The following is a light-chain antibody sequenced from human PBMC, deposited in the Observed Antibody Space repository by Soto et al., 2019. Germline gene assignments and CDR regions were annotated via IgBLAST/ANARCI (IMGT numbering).Light chain of an antibody. CDR2: EVI. J-gene: IGLJ1*01. CDR3: QSYDSTLSARYV. Sequence: QSALTQPPSASGSPGQSVTISCTGTRNDIGGYNYVSWYQQYPGKAPKLMLYEVIKRPSGVPDRFSGSKSGNTASLTISGLQAEDEADYYCQSYDSTLSARYVFGTGTKLTVL. CDR1: RNDIGGYNY. V-gene: IGLV2-8*01.